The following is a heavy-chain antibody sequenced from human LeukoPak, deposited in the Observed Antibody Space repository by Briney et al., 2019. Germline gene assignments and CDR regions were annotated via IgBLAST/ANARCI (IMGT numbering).Heavy chain of an antibody. J-gene: IGHJ4*02. CDR3: ARGGYYYDSLPDY. CDR1: GGTFSSYA. V-gene: IGHV1-69*05. Sequence: SSVKVSCKASGGTFSSYAISWVRQAPGQGLEWMGGIIPIFGTANYAQKFQGRVTITTDESTSTAYMELRSLRSDGTAVYYCARGGYYYDSLPDYWGQGTLVTVSS. D-gene: IGHD3-22*01. CDR2: IIPIFGTA.